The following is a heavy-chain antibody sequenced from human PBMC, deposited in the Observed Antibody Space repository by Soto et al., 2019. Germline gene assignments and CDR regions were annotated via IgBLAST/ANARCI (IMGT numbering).Heavy chain of an antibody. D-gene: IGHD4-17*01. CDR1: GASISSRDFY. J-gene: IGHJ5*02. CDR2: IYYNGDT. CDR3: ATSYSHDYGDLWNWFDP. V-gene: IGHV4-39*07. Sequence: SETLSLTCTVSGASISSRDFYWGWIRQPPGKGLEWIANIYYNGDTFYNPSLKSRVTMSVDTSKNQFSLKLSSVTAADTAVYYCATSYSHDYGDLWNWFDPWGQGTLVTVSS.